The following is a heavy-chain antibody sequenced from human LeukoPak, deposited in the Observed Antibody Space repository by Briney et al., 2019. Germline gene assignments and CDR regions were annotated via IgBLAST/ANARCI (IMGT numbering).Heavy chain of an antibody. CDR1: GGPFSSGVYY. V-gene: IGHV4-31*03. CDR3: ARWYYDSSGRRYFDY. Sequence: SSETLSLTCTVSGGPFSSGVYYWTWIRHHPGRGLEWIGNIYYSGSTSYNPSLKSRVSISVDTSKNQFSLKLSSVTAADTAVYYCARWYYDSSGRRYFDYWGQGTLVTVSS. CDR2: IYYSGST. D-gene: IGHD3-22*01. J-gene: IGHJ4*02.